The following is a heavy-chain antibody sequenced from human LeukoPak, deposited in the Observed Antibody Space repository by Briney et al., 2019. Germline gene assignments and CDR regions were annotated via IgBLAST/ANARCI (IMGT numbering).Heavy chain of an antibody. J-gene: IGHJ4*02. CDR2: IYYSGTT. Sequence: SETLSLTCSVSGCSINSNNHHWDWIRQAPGQGLEWIGNIYYSGTTSYNPSLKSRATISVDTSKNQFSLRLSSVTAADTAVYYCARRGDILTDYAFDYWGQGTLVTVSS. CDR1: GCSINSNNHH. CDR3: ARRGDILTDYAFDY. V-gene: IGHV4-39*01. D-gene: IGHD3-9*01.